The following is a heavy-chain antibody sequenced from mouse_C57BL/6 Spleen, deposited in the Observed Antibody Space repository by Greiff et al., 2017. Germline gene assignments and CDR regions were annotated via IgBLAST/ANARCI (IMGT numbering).Heavy chain of an antibody. V-gene: IGHV1-74*01. J-gene: IGHJ2*01. CDR1: GYTFTSYW. CDR2: IRPSDSDT. D-gene: IGHD1-1*01. CDR3: ATYYYGSSFYFDY. Sequence: QVQLQQPGAGLVKPGASVKVSCKASGYTFTSYWMHWVQQRPGQGLEWIGRIRPSDSDTNYNQKFKGKSTFTVDKSSSTAYMQLSSLTSEDSAVSDCATYYYGSSFYFDYWGQGTTLTVSS.